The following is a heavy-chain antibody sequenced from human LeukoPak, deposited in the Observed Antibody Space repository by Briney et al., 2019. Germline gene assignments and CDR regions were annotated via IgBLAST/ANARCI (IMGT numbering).Heavy chain of an antibody. V-gene: IGHV3-53*01. D-gene: IGHD5-24*01. CDR1: GFTVSSNY. Sequence: GGSLRLSCAASGFTVSSNYMSWVRQAPGKGLEWVSVIYIGGNTYYADSVKGRFTISRDNSKNTLYLQMNSLTAEDTAVYYCARGDGHNYWDYWGQGTLVTVSS. J-gene: IGHJ4*02. CDR3: ARGDGHNYWDY. CDR2: IYIGGNT.